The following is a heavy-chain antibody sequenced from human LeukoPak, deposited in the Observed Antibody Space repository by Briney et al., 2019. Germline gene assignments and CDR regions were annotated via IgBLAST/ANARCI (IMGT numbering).Heavy chain of an antibody. CDR3: ARDLRGSYYN. D-gene: IGHD1-26*01. V-gene: IGHV3-48*03. J-gene: IGHJ4*02. CDR1: GFTFSSYE. CDR2: ISSSGSTI. Sequence: GGSLRLSCAASGFTFSSYEMNWVRQASGKGLEWVSYISSSGSTIYYADSVKGRFTISRDNAKNSLYLQMNSLRAEDTAVYYCARDLRGSYYNWGQRTLVTVSS.